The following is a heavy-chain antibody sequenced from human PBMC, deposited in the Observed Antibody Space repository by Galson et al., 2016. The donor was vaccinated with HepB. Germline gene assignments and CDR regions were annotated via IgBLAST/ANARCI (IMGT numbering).Heavy chain of an antibody. CDR2: VDTGNGDT. J-gene: IGHJ4*02. CDR3: AKGWDSGRHYDY. CDR1: GYTFTSHL. V-gene: IGHV1-3*04. D-gene: IGHD6-19*01. Sequence: SVKVSCKASGYTFTSHLIYWVRQAPGQGLEWLGWVDTGNGDTRSSQKFQDRVTFTRDTSSNKAYMEWTSLRSEDTAVYYCAKGWDSGRHYDYWGQGTLVTVSS.